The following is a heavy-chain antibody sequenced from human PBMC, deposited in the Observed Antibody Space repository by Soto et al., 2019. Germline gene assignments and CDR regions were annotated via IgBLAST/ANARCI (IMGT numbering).Heavy chain of an antibody. CDR3: ARDPHIVVVPAAGYYYYYGMDV. CDR2: INAGNGNT. Sequence: ASVKVSCKASGYTFTSYAMHWVRQAPGQRLEWMGWINAGNGNTKYSQKFQGRVTITRDTSASTAYMELSSLRSEDTAVYYCARDPHIVVVPAAGYYYYYGMDVWGQGTTVTVSS. V-gene: IGHV1-3*01. D-gene: IGHD2-2*01. CDR1: GYTFTSYA. J-gene: IGHJ6*02.